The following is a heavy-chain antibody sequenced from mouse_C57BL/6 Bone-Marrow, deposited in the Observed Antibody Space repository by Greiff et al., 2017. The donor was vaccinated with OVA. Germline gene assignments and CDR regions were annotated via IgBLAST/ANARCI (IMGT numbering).Heavy chain of an antibody. D-gene: IGHD4-1*01. V-gene: IGHV1-82*01. CDR3: ARRVGLAY. Sequence: QVQLQQSGPELVKPGASVKISCKASGYAFSSSWMNWVKQRPGKGLEWIGRIYPGDGDTNYNGKFKGKATLTADKSSSTAYMQLSSLTSEDSAVYFCARRVGLAYWGQGTLVTVSA. CDR2: IYPGDGDT. CDR1: GYAFSSSW. J-gene: IGHJ3*01.